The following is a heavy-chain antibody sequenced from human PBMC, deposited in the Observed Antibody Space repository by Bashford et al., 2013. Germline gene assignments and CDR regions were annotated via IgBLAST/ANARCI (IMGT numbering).Heavy chain of an antibody. CDR3: AREVIAPAETDAFDI. CDR1: GFSLSNARMG. V-gene: IGHV4-30-4*08. Sequence: SGPTLVKPTETLTLTCTVSGFSLSNARMGVSWIRQPPGKGLEWIGYIYYSGSTYYNPSLKSRVTISVDTSKNQFSLKLTSVTAADTAVYYCAREVIAPAETDAFDIWGPGTMVTVSS. CDR2: IYYSGST. J-gene: IGHJ3*02. D-gene: IGHD6-13*01.